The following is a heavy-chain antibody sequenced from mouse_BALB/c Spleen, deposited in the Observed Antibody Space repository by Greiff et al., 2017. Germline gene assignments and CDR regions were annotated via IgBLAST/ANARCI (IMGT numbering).Heavy chain of an antibody. J-gene: IGHJ4*01. Sequence: QVQLQQSGAELVKPGASVKLSCKASGYTFTSYYMYWVKQRPGQGLEWIGEINPSNGGTNFNEKFKSKATLTVDKSSSTAYMQLSSLTSEDSAVYYCTRFLTTRAMDYWGQGTSVTVSS. CDR2: INPSNGGT. CDR1: GYTFTSYY. D-gene: IGHD1-2*01. CDR3: TRFLTTRAMDY. V-gene: IGHV1S81*02.